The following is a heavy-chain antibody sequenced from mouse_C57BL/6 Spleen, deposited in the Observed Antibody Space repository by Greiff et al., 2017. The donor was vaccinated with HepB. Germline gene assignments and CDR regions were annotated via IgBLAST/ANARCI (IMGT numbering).Heavy chain of an antibody. CDR1: GYTFTDYY. J-gene: IGHJ3*01. V-gene: IGHV1-26*01. CDR3: ARVGLSVAY. CDR2: INPNNGGT. Sequence: EVQLQQSGPELVKPGASVKISCKASGYTFTDYYMNWVKQSHGKSLEWIGDINPNNGGTSYNQKFKGKATLTVDKSSSTSYLELRNLTSEDSAVYYCARVGLSVAYWGQGTLVTVSA. D-gene: IGHD1-1*02.